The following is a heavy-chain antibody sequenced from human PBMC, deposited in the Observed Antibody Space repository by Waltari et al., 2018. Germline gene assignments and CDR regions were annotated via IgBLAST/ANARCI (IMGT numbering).Heavy chain of an antibody. CDR3: ARDQWFAFDI. J-gene: IGHJ3*02. CDR1: GFTLRSYW. Sequence: EVQLVESGGGLVQPGGSLRLSCAAPGFTLRSYWMSWVRQAPGKGPEWVANIKKDGSEEYYVDSVRGRFTISRDNAKNSLYLQMNSLRPEDTAVYYCARDQWFAFDIWGQGTMVTVSS. D-gene: IGHD3-22*01. V-gene: IGHV3-7*01. CDR2: IKKDGSEE.